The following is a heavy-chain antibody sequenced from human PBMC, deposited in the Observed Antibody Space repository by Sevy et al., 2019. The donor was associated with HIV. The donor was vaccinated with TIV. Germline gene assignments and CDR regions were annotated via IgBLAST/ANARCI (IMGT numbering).Heavy chain of an antibody. Sequence: GGSLRLSCAASGFTFSSYWMSWVRQAPGKGLEWVANITQDGSEKYYLDSVKGRFTISRDNAKNSLYLQMNSLRAEDTAVYYCARDIGAGIAAAGVTFDIWGQGTMVTVSS. CDR1: GFTFSSYW. V-gene: IGHV3-7*03. D-gene: IGHD6-13*01. CDR2: ITQDGSEK. J-gene: IGHJ3*02. CDR3: ARDIGAGIAAAGVTFDI.